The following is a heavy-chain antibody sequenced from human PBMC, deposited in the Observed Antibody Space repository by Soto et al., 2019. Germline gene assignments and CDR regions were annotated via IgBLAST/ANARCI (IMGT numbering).Heavy chain of an antibody. D-gene: IGHD2-15*01. CDR2: IRNQSYQETT. V-gene: IGHV3-49*04. J-gene: IGHJ6*02. CDR3: AKDKGLSCSGGSCLEFYSYGMDV. CDR1: GFPFDDFA. Sequence: PGGSLRLSCTGSGFPFDDFAINWVRQAPGKGLEWVGLIRNQSYQETTEYAAAVKGRFTISRDTSKNRLYLQMNSLRAEDTAVYYCAKDKGLSCSGGSCLEFYSYGMDVWGQGTTVTVSS.